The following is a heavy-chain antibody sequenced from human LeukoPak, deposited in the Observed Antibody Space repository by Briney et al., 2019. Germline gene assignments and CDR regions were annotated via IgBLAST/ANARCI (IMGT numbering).Heavy chain of an antibody. CDR2: ISSSSSYI. J-gene: IGHJ4*02. D-gene: IGHD5-18*01. Sequence: GGSLRLSCAASGFTLRSYSMNWVRQAPGKGLEWVSSISSSSSYIYYADSVKGRFTISRDNAKNSLYLQMNSLRAEDTAVYYCARAGGYSYGYSFDYWGQGTLVTVSS. V-gene: IGHV3-21*01. CDR3: ARAGGYSYGYSFDY. CDR1: GFTLRSYS.